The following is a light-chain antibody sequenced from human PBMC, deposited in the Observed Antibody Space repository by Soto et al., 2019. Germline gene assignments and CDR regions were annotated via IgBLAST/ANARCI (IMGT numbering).Light chain of an antibody. J-gene: IGKJ4*02. CDR1: QSVSSN. CDR3: QQYYNGPALT. CDR2: GAS. Sequence: EIVMTQSPATLSVSPGERATLSCRASQSVSSNLAWYQQKPGQAPRLLIYGASTRATGIPARFSGSGSGTDFTLTISSLQSEDSSVYYCQQYYNGPALTCGGGTKVEIK. V-gene: IGKV3-15*01.